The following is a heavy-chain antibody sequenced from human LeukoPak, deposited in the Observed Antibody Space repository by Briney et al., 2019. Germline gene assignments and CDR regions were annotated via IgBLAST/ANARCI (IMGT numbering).Heavy chain of an antibody. CDR2: IEASGGAT. J-gene: IGHJ5*02. D-gene: IGHD6-19*01. CDR1: GFTFSGYA. Sequence: GGSLRLSCAASGFTFSGYAMYWVRQAPGKGLEWVSSIEASGGATYYADAVKGRFTISRDNSKNTFYLQMNSLRTEDTALYYCAKGSGSGWYGWFAPWGQGTLVTVSS. CDR3: AKGSGSGWYGWFAP. V-gene: IGHV3-23*01.